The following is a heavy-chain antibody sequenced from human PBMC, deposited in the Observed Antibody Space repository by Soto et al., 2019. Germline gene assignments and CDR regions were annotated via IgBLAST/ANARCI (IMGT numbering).Heavy chain of an antibody. D-gene: IGHD3-22*01. CDR2: IYYSGST. Sequence: QVQLQESGPGLVKPSQTLSLTCTVSGGSISSGTYHWSWIRQHPGKGLEWIGYIYYSGSTYYKPSLKSRVTISVDTSKNQFSLNLTSVTAADTAVYYCTRSLYDTSGDPPTGYHGMDVWGQGTTVTVSS. J-gene: IGHJ6*02. CDR3: TRSLYDTSGDPPTGYHGMDV. V-gene: IGHV4-31*03. CDR1: GGSISSGTYH.